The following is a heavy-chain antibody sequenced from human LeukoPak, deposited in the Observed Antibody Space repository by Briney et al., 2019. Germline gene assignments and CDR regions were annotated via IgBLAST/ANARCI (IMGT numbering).Heavy chain of an antibody. Sequence: KPSETLSLTCTVSGGSISSYYWSWIRQPPGKGLEWIGYIYYSGSTNYNPSLKSRVTISVDTSKNQFSPKLSSVTAADTAVYYCARHNFGVAGGIGYYYYYMDVWGKGTTVTVSS. CDR1: GGSISSYY. V-gene: IGHV4-59*08. D-gene: IGHD3-3*01. CDR3: ARHNFGVAGGIGYYYYYMDV. CDR2: IYYSGST. J-gene: IGHJ6*03.